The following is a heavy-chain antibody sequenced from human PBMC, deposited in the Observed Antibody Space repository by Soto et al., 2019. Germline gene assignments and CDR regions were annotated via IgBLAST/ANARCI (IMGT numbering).Heavy chain of an antibody. D-gene: IGHD3-3*01. J-gene: IGHJ6*02. CDR3: AKDSPHYDFWSGYRNYYYYGMDV. V-gene: IGHV3-30*18. Sequence: HPGGSLRLSCAASGFTFSSYGMHWVRQAPGKGLEWVAVISYDGSNKYYADSVKGRFTISRDNSKNTLYLQMNSLRAEDTAVYYCAKDSPHYDFWSGYRNYYYYGMDVWGQGTTVTVSS. CDR1: GFTFSSYG. CDR2: ISYDGSNK.